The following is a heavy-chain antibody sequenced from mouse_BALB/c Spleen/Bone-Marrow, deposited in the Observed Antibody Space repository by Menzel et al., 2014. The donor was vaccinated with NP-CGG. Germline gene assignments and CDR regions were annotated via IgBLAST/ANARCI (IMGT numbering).Heavy chain of an antibody. Sequence: VQLQQSGAELVRPGASVKLSCKTSGYIFTSYWIHWVKQRSGQGLEWIARIYPGSGSTYYNEKFEGKATLTADKSSSTAYMQLSSLRSEDSAVYFCASGVTTGWFVYWGQGTLVTVSA. CDR1: GYIFTSYW. CDR2: IYPGSGST. CDR3: ASGVTTGWFVY. J-gene: IGHJ3*01. D-gene: IGHD2-2*01. V-gene: IGHV1-76*01.